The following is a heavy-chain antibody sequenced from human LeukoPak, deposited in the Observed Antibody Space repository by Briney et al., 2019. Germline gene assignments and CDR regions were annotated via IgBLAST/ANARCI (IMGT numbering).Heavy chain of an antibody. CDR1: GGSISSSSYY. Sequence: EPSETLSLTCTVSGGSISSSSYYWGWIRQPPGKGLEWIGSIYYSGSTYYNPSLKSRVTIPVDTSKNQFSLKLSSVTAADTAVYYCARALPEYYYDSSGPPHGFDYWGQGTLVTVSS. V-gene: IGHV4-39*01. CDR3: ARALPEYYYDSSGPPHGFDY. CDR2: IYYSGST. D-gene: IGHD3-22*01. J-gene: IGHJ4*02.